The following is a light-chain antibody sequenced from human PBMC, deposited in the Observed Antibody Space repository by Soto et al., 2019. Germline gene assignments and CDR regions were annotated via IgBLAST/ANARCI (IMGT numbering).Light chain of an antibody. Sequence: AIQMTQSPSSLSASVGDRVTITCRASQGIRNDLAWYQQKPGKAPKLLIYEASTLQSGVPSRFSGSYSGTDFTLTIGSLQPEDFATYYCLQDFNYPRTFGQGTKVDIK. J-gene: IGKJ1*01. CDR2: EAS. CDR3: LQDFNYPRT. CDR1: QGIRND. V-gene: IGKV1-6*01.